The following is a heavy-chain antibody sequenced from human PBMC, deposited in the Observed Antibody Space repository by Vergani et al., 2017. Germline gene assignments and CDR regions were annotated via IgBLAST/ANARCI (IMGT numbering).Heavy chain of an antibody. V-gene: IGHV3-11*04. J-gene: IGHJ2*01. CDR2: ISSSGSSK. Sequence: QVQLVESGGGLAKPGGSLRLSCAASGFSSSDYYMNWIRQAPGKGLELVSYISSSGSSKNYAASVRGRFTISRDKAKNSVDLQMNSLRVEDTAVYYCTREQRLKSESSSRYFDLSGRGTHVIVSS. D-gene: IGHD6-6*01. CDR3: TREQRLKSESSSRYFDL. CDR1: GFSSSDYY.